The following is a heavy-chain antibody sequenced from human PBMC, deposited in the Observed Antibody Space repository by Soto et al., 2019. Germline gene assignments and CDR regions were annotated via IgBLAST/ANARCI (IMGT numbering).Heavy chain of an antibody. J-gene: IGHJ6*03. CDR2: IYYSGST. D-gene: IGHD3-22*01. CDR1: GGSISSGGYY. Sequence: SETLSLTCTVSGGSISSGGYYWSWIRQHPGKGQEWIGYIYYSGSTYYNPSLKSRVTISIDTSKNQFSLKLSSVTVADTAFYYCAGGGSIVVATRRLMDVWGKGTTVTVSS. V-gene: IGHV4-31*03. CDR3: AGGGSIVVATRRLMDV.